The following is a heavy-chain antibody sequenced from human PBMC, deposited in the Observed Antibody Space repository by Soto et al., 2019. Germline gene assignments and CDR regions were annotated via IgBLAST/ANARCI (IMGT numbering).Heavy chain of an antibody. D-gene: IGHD1-26*01. CDR3: ARWGGSYAYYYYGMDV. CDR2: IGTAGDT. V-gene: IGHV3-13*01. J-gene: IGHJ6*02. Sequence: PGGSLRLSCAASGFTFSSYDTHWVRQATGKGLEWVSAIGTAGDTYYPGSVKGRFTISRENAKNSLYLQMNSLRAGDTAVYYCARWGGSYAYYYYGMDVWGQGTTVTVSS. CDR1: GFTFSSYD.